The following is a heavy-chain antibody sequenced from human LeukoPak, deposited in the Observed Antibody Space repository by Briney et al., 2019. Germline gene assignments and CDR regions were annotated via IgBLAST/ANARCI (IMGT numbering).Heavy chain of an antibody. J-gene: IGHJ4*02. CDR3: ARDFHIVGATLYYFDY. CDR1: GGSINRSGYY. V-gene: IGHV4-39*07. D-gene: IGHD1-26*01. CDR2: LYHTGYT. Sequence: SETLSLTCTVSGGSINRSGYYWGWIRQPPGKGLEWIGSLYHTGYTYYNPSLKSRVTISLDTSKNQFSLRLSSVTAADTAVYYCARDFHIVGATLYYFDYWGQGTLVTVSS.